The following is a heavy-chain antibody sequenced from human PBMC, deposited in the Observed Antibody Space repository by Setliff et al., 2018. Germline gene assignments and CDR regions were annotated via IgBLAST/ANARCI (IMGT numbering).Heavy chain of an antibody. D-gene: IGHD3-22*01. CDR1: GDTFSTYT. CDR3: ARINFYVSSGYYYAPDY. V-gene: IGHV1-18*01. J-gene: IGHJ4*02. CDR2: INNYSFKT. Sequence: ASVKVSCKASGDTFSTYTLSWVRQAPGQGLEWMGGINNYSFKTNYPQKFLGRVTVTTDTSTGTAYMELGSLTSDDTAIYYCARINFYVSSGYYYAPDYWGPGTLVTVSS.